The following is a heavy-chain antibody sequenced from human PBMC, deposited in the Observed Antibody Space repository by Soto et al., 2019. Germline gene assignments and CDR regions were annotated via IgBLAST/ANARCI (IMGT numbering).Heavy chain of an antibody. J-gene: IGHJ5*02. CDR1: GHTVTGYY. Sequence: ASVKVSGKASGHTVTGYYMHWVRQAPGQGLEWMGWINPNSGGTNYAQKFQGRVTMTRDTSISTAYMELSRLRSDDTAVYYCARPYSGSYYDWIDPWGKGTLVTVSS. CDR3: ARPYSGSYYDWIDP. CDR2: INPNSGGT. D-gene: IGHD1-26*01. V-gene: IGHV1-2*02.